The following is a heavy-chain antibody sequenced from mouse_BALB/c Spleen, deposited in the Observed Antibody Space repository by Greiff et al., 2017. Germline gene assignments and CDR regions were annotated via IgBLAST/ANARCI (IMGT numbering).Heavy chain of an antibody. CDR1: GYTFTSYW. Sequence: EVQGVESGTVLARPGASVKMSCKASGYTFTSYWMHWVKQRPGQGLEWIGAIYPGNSDTSYNQKFKGKAKLTAVTSTSTAYMELSSLTNEDSAVYYCTRPDGTGAMDYWGQGTSVTVSS. CDR2: IYPGNSDT. J-gene: IGHJ4*01. D-gene: IGHD2-3*01. V-gene: IGHV1-5*01. CDR3: TRPDGTGAMDY.